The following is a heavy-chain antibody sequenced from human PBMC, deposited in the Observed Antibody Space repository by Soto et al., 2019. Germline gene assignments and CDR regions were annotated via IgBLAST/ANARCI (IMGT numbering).Heavy chain of an antibody. V-gene: IGHV4-59*11. Sequence: SDTLSLTCTVSGGPISGHYWSWVRQPLGKGLEWIGCIHYTGSTDYNPSLKSRVTISVDTSNNQFSLNLISVTAADTAVYYCARYTGSYYSYWGQGTLVTVSS. J-gene: IGHJ4*02. CDR1: GGPISGHY. CDR2: IHYTGST. D-gene: IGHD1-26*01. CDR3: ARYTGSYYSY.